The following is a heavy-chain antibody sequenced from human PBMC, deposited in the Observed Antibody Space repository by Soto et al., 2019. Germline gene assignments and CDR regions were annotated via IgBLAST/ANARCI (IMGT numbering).Heavy chain of an antibody. D-gene: IGHD3-22*01. CDR3: ARGRHTYYYDSSGYPDPH. CDR2: MNPNSGNT. CDR1: GYTFTSYD. Sequence: ASVKVSCKASGYTFTSYDINWVRQATGQGLEWMGWMNPNSGNTGYAQKFQGRVTMTRNTSISTAYMELSSLRSEDTAVYYCARGRHTYYYDSSGYPDPHWGQGTLVTVSS. V-gene: IGHV1-8*01. J-gene: IGHJ4*02.